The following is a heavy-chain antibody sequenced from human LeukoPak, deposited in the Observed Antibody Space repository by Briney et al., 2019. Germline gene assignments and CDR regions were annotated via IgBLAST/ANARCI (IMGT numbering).Heavy chain of an antibody. V-gene: IGHV4-59*08. J-gene: IGHJ5*02. D-gene: IGHD6-19*01. CDR2: IYYSGST. CDR1: GGSISSYY. CDR3: ARLAEVAGMVWFDP. Sequence: SETLSPTCTVSGGSISSYYWSWIRQPPGKGLEWIGYIYYSGSTNYNPSLKSRVTISVDTSKNQFSLKLSSVTAADTAVYYCARLAEVAGMVWFDPWGQGTLVTVSS.